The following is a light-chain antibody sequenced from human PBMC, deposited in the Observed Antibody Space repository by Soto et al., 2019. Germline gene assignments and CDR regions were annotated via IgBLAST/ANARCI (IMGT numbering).Light chain of an antibody. Sequence: QSVLTQPPSASETPGQRVTISCSGSRSNIGNNYVNWYQQVPGTAPKLLIHTDNQRPSGVPDRFSGSKSGTSASLAISGLRSEDEADYYCAAWDDSLSGRYVFGTGTKVTVL. CDR3: AAWDDSLSGRYV. CDR2: TDN. CDR1: RSNIGNNY. J-gene: IGLJ1*01. V-gene: IGLV1-47*02.